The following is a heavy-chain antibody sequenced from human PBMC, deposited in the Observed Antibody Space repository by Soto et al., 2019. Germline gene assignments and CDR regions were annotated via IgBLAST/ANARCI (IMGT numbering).Heavy chain of an antibody. CDR2: INPNSGGT. J-gene: IGHJ6*02. CDR1: GYTFTGYY. V-gene: IGHV1-2*02. CDR3: ARELKPYSNYVYPYYYYYGMDV. D-gene: IGHD4-4*01. Sequence: ASVKVSCTASGYTFTGYYMHWVRQAPGQGLEWMGWINPNSGGTNYAQKFQGRVTMTRDTSISTAYMGLSRLRSDDTAVYYCARELKPYSNYVYPYYYYYGMDVWGQGTTVNVSS.